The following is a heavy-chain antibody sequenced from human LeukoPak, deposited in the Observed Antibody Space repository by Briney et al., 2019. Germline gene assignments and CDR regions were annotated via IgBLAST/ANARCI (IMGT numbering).Heavy chain of an antibody. D-gene: IGHD3-9*01. CDR1: GYTFTGYY. J-gene: IGHJ4*02. V-gene: IGHV1-2*02. Sequence: ASVKVSCKASGYTFTGYYIHWVRQAPGQGLEWMGWINPNSGGTNCAQKFQGGVTMTRDTSISTAYMELSRLTSDDTAVYYCAREPYYDILTGYYRGFDYWGQGTLVTVSS. CDR2: INPNSGGT. CDR3: AREPYYDILTGYYRGFDY.